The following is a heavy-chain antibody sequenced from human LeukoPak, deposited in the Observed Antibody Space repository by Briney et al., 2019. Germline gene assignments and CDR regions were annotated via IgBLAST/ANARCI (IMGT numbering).Heavy chain of an antibody. CDR3: AKELRSDSNAYSYFDY. Sequence: AGGSLRLSCAASGFTFSSYAMTWVRQAPGKGLEWVLGISVSGGSTYYADSVKGRFTISRDNSKNTLYLQMNSLRAEDTAVYYCAKELRSDSNAYSYFDYWGQGTLVTVSS. J-gene: IGHJ4*02. D-gene: IGHD3-22*01. V-gene: IGHV3-23*01. CDR1: GFTFSSYA. CDR2: ISVSGGST.